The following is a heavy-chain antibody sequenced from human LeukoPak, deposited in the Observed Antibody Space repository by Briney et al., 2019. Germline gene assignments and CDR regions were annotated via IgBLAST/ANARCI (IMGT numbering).Heavy chain of an antibody. CDR1: GYTLTELS. Sequence: ASVKVSCKVSGYTLTELSMHWVRQAPGKGLEWMGGFDPEDGETIYAQKFQGRVTMTEDTSTDTAYMELSSLRSEDTAVYYCATALGYCTNGVCYTFRLRHGMYVWGQGTTVTGSS. CDR3: ATALGYCTNGVCYTFRLRHGMYV. J-gene: IGHJ6*02. V-gene: IGHV1-24*01. CDR2: FDPEDGET. D-gene: IGHD2-8*01.